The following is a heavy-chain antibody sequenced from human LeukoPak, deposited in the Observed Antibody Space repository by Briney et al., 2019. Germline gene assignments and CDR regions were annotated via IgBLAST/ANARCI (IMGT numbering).Heavy chain of an antibody. Sequence: GGSLRLSCAASGFTFSDSYMSWIRQAPGKGLEWVSYISSSSSDANYADSVKGRFTISRDNAKNSLYLQMNSLRAEDTAVYYCARGSRTIELGDDYWGQGTLVTVSS. CDR2: ISSSSSDA. J-gene: IGHJ4*02. CDR1: GFTFSDSY. V-gene: IGHV3-11*06. CDR3: ARGSRTIELGDDY. D-gene: IGHD5-24*01.